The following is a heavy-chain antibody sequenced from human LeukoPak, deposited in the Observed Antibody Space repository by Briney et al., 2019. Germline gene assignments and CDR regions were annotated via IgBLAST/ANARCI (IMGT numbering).Heavy chain of an antibody. J-gene: IGHJ4*02. V-gene: IGHV4-4*02. D-gene: IGHD6-13*01. Sequence: SETLSLTCTVSGGSMSSFYWSWVRQPPGKGLEWIGEIYHSGSTNYNPSLKSRVTISVDKSKNQFSLRLSSVTAADTAVYYCASKGIAAAVDYWGQGTLVTVSS. CDR2: IYHSGST. CDR1: GGSMSSFY. CDR3: ASKGIAAAVDY.